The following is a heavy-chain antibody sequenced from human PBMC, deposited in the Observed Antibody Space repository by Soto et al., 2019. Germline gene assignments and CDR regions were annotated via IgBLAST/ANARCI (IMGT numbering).Heavy chain of an antibody. V-gene: IGHV3-23*01. Sequence: PGGSLSLSCAASGFTFSAYAMSWVRQAPGKGLEWVSAISGSGGSTFYADSVKGRFTISRDNSKNTLYLQMNSLRAEDTAVYYCAKPGVDYDSSGYFLWYFDYWGQGTLVTVSS. J-gene: IGHJ4*02. CDR3: AKPGVDYDSSGYFLWYFDY. D-gene: IGHD3-22*01. CDR1: GFTFSAYA. CDR2: ISGSGGST.